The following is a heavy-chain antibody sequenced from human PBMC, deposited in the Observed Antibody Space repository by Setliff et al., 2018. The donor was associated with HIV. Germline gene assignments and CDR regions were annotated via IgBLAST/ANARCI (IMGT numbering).Heavy chain of an antibody. J-gene: IGHJ4*02. CDR3: VREWVAGESY. V-gene: IGHV3-30*02. CDR1: TFSDYY. Sequence: TFSDYYMGWVRQAPGKGLEWVAFIRYDGSNKYYADSVKGRFTISRDNSKNTLYLQMSSLRVEDTAVYYCVREWVAGESYWGQGTLVTVSS. CDR2: IRYDGSNK. D-gene: IGHD6-19*01.